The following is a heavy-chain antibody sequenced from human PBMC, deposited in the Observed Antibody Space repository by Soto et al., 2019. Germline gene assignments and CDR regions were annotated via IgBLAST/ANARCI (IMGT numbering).Heavy chain of an antibody. CDR2: IIPIFGTA. CDR1: GGTFSSYA. D-gene: IGHD6-19*01. J-gene: IGHJ4*02. CDR3: ARVPYSSGWPTRVFFEY. V-gene: IGHV1-69*01. Sequence: QVQLVQSGAEVKKPGSSLKVSCKASGGTFSSYAISWVRQAPGQGLEWMGGIIPIFGTANYAQKFQGRVTITADESTSTAYMELSSLRSEDTAVYYCARVPYSSGWPTRVFFEYWGQGTLVTVSS.